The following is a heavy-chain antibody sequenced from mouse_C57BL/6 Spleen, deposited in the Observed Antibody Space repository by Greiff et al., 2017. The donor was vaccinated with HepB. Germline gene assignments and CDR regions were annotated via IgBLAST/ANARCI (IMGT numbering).Heavy chain of an antibody. J-gene: IGHJ3*01. CDR3: TRGGYGRTWFAY. CDR1: GFTFSDAW. Sequence: DVKLQESGGGLVQPGGSMKLSCAASGFTFSDAWMDWVRQSPEKGLEWVAEIRNKANNNATYYAESVKGRFTISRDDSKSSVYLQMNSLRAEDTGIYYCTRGGYGRTWFAYWGQGTLVTVSA. V-gene: IGHV6-6*01. D-gene: IGHD1-2*01. CDR2: IRNKANNNAT.